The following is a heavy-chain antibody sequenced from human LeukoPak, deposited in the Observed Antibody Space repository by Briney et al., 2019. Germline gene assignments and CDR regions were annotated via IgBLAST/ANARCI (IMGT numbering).Heavy chain of an antibody. Sequence: SETLSLTCTVSGGSLTSTSSFWGWLRQPPGKGLEWIGSISYPARTYYNPSLKTRITMSLDASKNQFSLRLDSVTAADTALYFCASPGSGYYYAADWGQGTLVTVSS. D-gene: IGHD3-22*01. CDR3: ASPGSGYYYAAD. V-gene: IGHV4-39*01. CDR1: GGSLTSTSSF. CDR2: ISYPART. J-gene: IGHJ4*02.